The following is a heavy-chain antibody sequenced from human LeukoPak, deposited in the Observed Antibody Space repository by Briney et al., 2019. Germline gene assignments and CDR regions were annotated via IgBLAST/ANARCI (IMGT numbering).Heavy chain of an antibody. V-gene: IGHV3-21*01. D-gene: IGHD6-19*01. CDR1: GFTFTSYG. CDR2: ISHSSSYI. Sequence: GGSLRLSCAASGFTFTSYGMTWVRQAPGKGPEWVSSISHSSSYIYYADSVKGRFTISRDNAKNSLYLQMNSLRAEDTAVYYCTRGAGTGWRFDSWGQGTLLTVSS. CDR3: TRGAGTGWRFDS. J-gene: IGHJ4*02.